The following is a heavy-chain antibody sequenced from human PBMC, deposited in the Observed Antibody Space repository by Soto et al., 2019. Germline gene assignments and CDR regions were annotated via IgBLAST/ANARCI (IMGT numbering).Heavy chain of an antibody. Sequence: QITLKESGPTLVKPTQTLTLTCTFSGFSLSTSGVGVGWIRQPPGKALEWLALIYWDDDKRYSPSLKNRLTXTXXTPRNQVVLTMTNMDPVDTATYYCAHINTTSSCDYWGQGTLVTVSS. CDR1: GFSLSTSGVG. D-gene: IGHD1-1*01. V-gene: IGHV2-5*02. J-gene: IGHJ4*02. CDR2: IYWDDDK. CDR3: AHINTTSSCDY.